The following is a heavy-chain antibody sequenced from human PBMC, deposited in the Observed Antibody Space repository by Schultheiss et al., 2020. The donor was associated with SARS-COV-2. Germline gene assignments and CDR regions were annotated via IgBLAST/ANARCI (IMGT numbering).Heavy chain of an antibody. CDR3: ARRFGSNWFDP. Sequence: GESLKISCKGSGYSFTTYWIGWVRQMPGRGLEWMGIIYPGDSDTRYSPSFQGQVSISADKSISTAYLQWNNLKASDTAMYYCARRFGSNWFDPWGQGTLVTVSS. V-gene: IGHV5-51*01. CDR2: IYPGDSDT. CDR1: GYSFTTYW. D-gene: IGHD3-10*01. J-gene: IGHJ5*02.